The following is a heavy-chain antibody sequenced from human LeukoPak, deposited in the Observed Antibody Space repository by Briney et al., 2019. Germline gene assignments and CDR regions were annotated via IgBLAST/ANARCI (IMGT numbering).Heavy chain of an antibody. CDR3: AKDDRFGESTADY. V-gene: IGHV3-23*01. CDR1: GFTFSSYA. D-gene: IGHD3-10*01. Sequence: GGSLRLSCTASGFTFSSYAMSWVRQAPGKGLEWVSAISGSGGSTYYADSVKGRFTISRDNSKNTLYLQMNSLRAEDTAVYYCAKDDRFGESTADYWGQGTLVTVSS. J-gene: IGHJ4*02. CDR2: ISGSGGST.